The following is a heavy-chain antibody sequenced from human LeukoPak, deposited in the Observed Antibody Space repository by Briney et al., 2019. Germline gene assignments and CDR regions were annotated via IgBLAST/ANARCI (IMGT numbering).Heavy chain of an antibody. J-gene: IGHJ3*02. Sequence: GGSLRLSCAASGFSFSNYWMHWVRQAPGKGPVWVSRINSDVSSTYYADSVKGRCTISRDNAKNQLYLEMNSLRAEDTAMYYCARDKYGGNSNAFDIWGQGTMVTVSS. CDR2: INSDVSST. D-gene: IGHD4-23*01. CDR1: GFSFSNYW. V-gene: IGHV3-74*01. CDR3: ARDKYGGNSNAFDI.